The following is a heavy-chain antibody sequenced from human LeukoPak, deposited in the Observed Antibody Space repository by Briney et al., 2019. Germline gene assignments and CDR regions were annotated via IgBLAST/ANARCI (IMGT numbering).Heavy chain of an antibody. CDR1: ESTFTGYY. D-gene: IGHD5-18*01. V-gene: IGHV1-2*02. CDR3: ANVDTAMPTNDAFDI. CDR2: INPNSGGT. J-gene: IGHJ3*02. Sequence: APVGASDKPSESTFTGYYMHGGRQAPGQGLKWMGWINPNSGGTNYAQKFQGRVTMTRDTSISAAYMELSRLRSDDTAVYYCANVDTAMPTNDAFDIWGQGTMVTVSS.